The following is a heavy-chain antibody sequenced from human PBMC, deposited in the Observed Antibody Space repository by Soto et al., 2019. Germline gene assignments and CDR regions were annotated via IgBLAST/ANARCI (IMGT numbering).Heavy chain of an antibody. D-gene: IGHD7-27*01. Sequence: GASVKVSCKASGYTFTSYAMHWVRQAPGQRLEWMGWINAGNGNTKYSQKFQGRVTITRDTSASTAYMELSSLRSEDTAVYYCARVPPSSGDDAFDIWGQGTMVTVSS. J-gene: IGHJ3*02. V-gene: IGHV1-3*01. CDR2: INAGNGNT. CDR1: GYTFTSYA. CDR3: ARVPPSSGDDAFDI.